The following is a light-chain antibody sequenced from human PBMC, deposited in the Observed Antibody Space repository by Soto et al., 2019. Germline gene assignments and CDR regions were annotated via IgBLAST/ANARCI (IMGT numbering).Light chain of an antibody. V-gene: IGLV1-40*01. CDR1: SSDIGAGYD. CDR2: GNS. Sequence: QSVLTQPPSVSGAPGQRVTISCTGSSSDIGAGYDVHWYQQLPGTAPKLLIYGNSNRPSGVPDRFSGSKSDTSASLAITGLQAEAEADYYCQSYDSSLSVVFGGGTKLTVL. J-gene: IGLJ2*01. CDR3: QSYDSSLSVV.